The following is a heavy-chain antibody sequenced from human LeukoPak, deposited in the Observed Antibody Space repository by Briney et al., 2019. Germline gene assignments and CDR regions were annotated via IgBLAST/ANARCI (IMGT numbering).Heavy chain of an antibody. Sequence: KPSETLSLTCTVSGGSISSYYLSWIRQPAGKGLEWIGRIYTSGSTNYNPSLKSRVTMSVDTSKNQFSLKLSSVTAADTAVYYCARQHSVDYYYYYMDVWGKGTTVTVSS. D-gene: IGHD6-19*01. V-gene: IGHV4-4*07. J-gene: IGHJ6*03. CDR2: IYTSGST. CDR3: ARQHSVDYYYYYMDV. CDR1: GGSISSYY.